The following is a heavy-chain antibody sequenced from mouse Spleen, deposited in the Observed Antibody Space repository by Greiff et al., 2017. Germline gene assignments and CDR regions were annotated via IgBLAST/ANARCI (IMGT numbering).Heavy chain of an antibody. CDR3: TIITTVDYFDY. CDR2: IYPGNSDT. Sequence: VQLQQSGTVLARPGASVKMSCKTSGYTFTSYWMHWVKQRPGQGLEWIGAIYPGNSDTSYNQKFKGKAKLTAVTSASTAYMELSSLTNEDSAVYYCTIITTVDYFDYWGQGTTLTVSS. V-gene: IGHV1-5*01. CDR1: GYTFTSYW. D-gene: IGHD1-1*01. J-gene: IGHJ2*01.